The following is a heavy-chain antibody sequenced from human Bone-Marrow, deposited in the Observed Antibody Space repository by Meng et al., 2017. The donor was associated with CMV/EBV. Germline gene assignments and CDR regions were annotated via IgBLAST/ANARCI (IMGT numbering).Heavy chain of an antibody. CDR2: IREDGDER. J-gene: IGHJ4*02. CDR3: ARDRRDYDFWSHHYEYYFDF. Sequence: GGPLRLSCAVSGFSLRNYWMTWVRQAPGKGLEWVANIREDGDERHYVDSVKGRFTISRDNAKNSLSLQMNSLRAEDTAVYYCARDRRDYDFWSHHYEYYFDFWGQGTLVTVSS. CDR1: GFSLRNYW. D-gene: IGHD3-3*01. V-gene: IGHV3-7*01.